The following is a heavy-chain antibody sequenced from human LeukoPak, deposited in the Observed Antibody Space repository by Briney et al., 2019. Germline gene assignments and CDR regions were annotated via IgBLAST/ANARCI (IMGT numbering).Heavy chain of an antibody. CDR3: AKGKGNYYDRSGYYVLDY. Sequence: GGSLGLSCAASGFTFSTYAMHWVRQAPGKGLEWVAVIWYDGSNKYYADSVKGRFTISRDNSKNTLYLQMNSLRAEDTAVYYCAKGKGNYYDRSGYYVLDYWGQGTLVTVSS. D-gene: IGHD3-22*01. V-gene: IGHV3-33*06. CDR1: GFTFSTYA. CDR2: IWYDGSNK. J-gene: IGHJ4*02.